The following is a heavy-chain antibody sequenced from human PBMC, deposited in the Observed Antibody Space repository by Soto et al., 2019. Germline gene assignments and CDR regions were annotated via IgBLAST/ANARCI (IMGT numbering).Heavy chain of an antibody. J-gene: IGHJ4*02. CDR3: ARLLTTVATHF. Sequence: GASVKVSCKASGGTFSSYTISWVRQAPGQGLEWMGRIIPILGIANYAQKFQGRVTITADKSTSTAYMELSSLRSEDTAVYFCARLLTTVATHFWGQGTLVTVSS. CDR2: IIPILGIA. D-gene: IGHD4-17*01. CDR1: GGTFSSYT. V-gene: IGHV1-69*02.